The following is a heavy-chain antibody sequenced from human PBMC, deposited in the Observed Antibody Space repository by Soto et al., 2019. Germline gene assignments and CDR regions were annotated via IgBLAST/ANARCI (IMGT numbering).Heavy chain of an antibody. Sequence: SVKVSCKASEGTLSSYAISWVRQAPGQGLEWMGGIIPIFGTANYAQKFQGRVTITADTSTSTAYMELSGLRSEDTAVFYCARDCTGGSCFCIYWGQGTLVTVSS. CDR1: EGTLSSYA. J-gene: IGHJ4*02. D-gene: IGHD2-15*01. CDR3: ARDCTGGSCFCIY. V-gene: IGHV1-69*06. CDR2: IIPIFGTA.